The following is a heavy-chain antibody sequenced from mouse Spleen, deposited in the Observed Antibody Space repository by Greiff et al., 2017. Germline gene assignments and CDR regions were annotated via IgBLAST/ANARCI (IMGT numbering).Heavy chain of an antibody. Sequence: VKLVETGPGLVAPSQSLSITCTVSGFSLTSYGVHWVRQPPGKGLEWLVVIWSDGSTNYNSALKSRLSISKDNSKSQVFLKMNSLQTDDTAMYYCARQGLLSPWYFDVWGAGTTVTVSS. CDR2: IWSDGST. CDR1: GFSLTSYG. D-gene: IGHD2-12*01. CDR3: ARQGLLSPWYFDV. V-gene: IGHV2-6-1*01. J-gene: IGHJ1*01.